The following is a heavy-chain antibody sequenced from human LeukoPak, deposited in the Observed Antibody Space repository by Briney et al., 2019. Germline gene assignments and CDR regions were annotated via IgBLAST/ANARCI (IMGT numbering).Heavy chain of an antibody. CDR3: ARDLTGSGSYYNSGGYYYYYYYMDV. Sequence: SETLSLTCAVYGGSFSGYYWSWIRQPPGKGLEWIGEINHSASTNYNPSLNSRVTISIDTSKNQFSLKLSSVTAADTAVYYCARDLTGSGSYYNSGGYYYYYYYMDVWGKGTTVTISS. J-gene: IGHJ6*03. D-gene: IGHD3-10*01. CDR1: GGSFSGYY. CDR2: INHSAST. V-gene: IGHV4-34*01.